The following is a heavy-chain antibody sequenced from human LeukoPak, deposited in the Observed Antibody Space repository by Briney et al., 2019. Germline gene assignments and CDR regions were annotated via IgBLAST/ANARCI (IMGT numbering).Heavy chain of an antibody. V-gene: IGHV4-34*13. J-gene: IGHJ6*02. CDR3: ARCYDFWTGQIYYYYYGMDV. CDR2: INXSGTT. D-gene: IGHD3-3*01. Sequence: XXPPGKGLEXIXEINXSGTTTYNPSLNRPLTISVSTSTNQFSLNLSSVTAADTAVYSCARCYDFWTGQIYYYYYGMDVWGQGTTLTVSS.